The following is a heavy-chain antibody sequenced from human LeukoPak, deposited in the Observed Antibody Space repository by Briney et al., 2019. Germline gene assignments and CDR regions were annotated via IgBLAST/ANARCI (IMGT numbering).Heavy chain of an antibody. Sequence: KASETLSLTCTVSGGSISGYYWSWIRQPPGKGLEWIGYIYYSGSTNYNPSLKSRVTISVDTSKNQFSLKLSSVTAADTAVYYCARATYYDFWSGYSPKHDAFDIWGQGTMVTVSS. J-gene: IGHJ3*02. CDR2: IYYSGST. D-gene: IGHD3-3*01. CDR3: ARATYYDFWSGYSPKHDAFDI. CDR1: GGSISGYY. V-gene: IGHV4-59*01.